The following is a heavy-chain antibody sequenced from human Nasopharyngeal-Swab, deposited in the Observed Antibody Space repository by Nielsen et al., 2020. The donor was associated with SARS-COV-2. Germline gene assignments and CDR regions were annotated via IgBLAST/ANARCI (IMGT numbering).Heavy chain of an antibody. CDR3: ARFYYDFWSGYLGPHYYGMDV. J-gene: IGHJ6*02. Sequence: WIRQPPGKGLEWVSYISSRGSTIYYADSVKGRFTISRDNAKNSLCLQMNSLRAEDTAVYYCARFYYDFWSGYLGPHYYGMDVWGQGTTVTVSS. V-gene: IGHV3-11*01. CDR2: ISSRGSTI. D-gene: IGHD3-3*01.